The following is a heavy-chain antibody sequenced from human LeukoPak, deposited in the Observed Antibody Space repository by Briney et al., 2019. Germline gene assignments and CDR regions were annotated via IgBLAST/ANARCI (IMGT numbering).Heavy chain of an antibody. J-gene: IGHJ4*02. V-gene: IGHV4-34*01. CDR1: GGSFSGYY. Sequence: SETLSLTCAVYGGSFSGYYWSWIRQPPGKGLEWIGEINHSGSTNYNPSLKSRVTISVDTSKNQFSLKLGSVTAADTAVYYCARGAAGYCSGGSCYYSRGWRRLYYFDYWGQGTLVTVSS. CDR3: ARGAAGYCSGGSCYYSRGWRRLYYFDY. CDR2: INHSGST. D-gene: IGHD2-15*01.